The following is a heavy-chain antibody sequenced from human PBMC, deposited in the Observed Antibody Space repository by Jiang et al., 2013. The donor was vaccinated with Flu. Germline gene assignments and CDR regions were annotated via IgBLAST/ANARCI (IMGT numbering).Heavy chain of an antibody. CDR1: GGSMTSNY. J-gene: IGHJ5*02. CDR3: ARDSSPAPARGPTWFDP. CDR2: MYYSGSP. D-gene: IGHD2-2*01. V-gene: IGHV4-59*01. Sequence: VSGGSMTSNYWSWIRQPPGKGLEWIGYMYYSGSPNYNPSLKSRATISMDTSKNQFFLKLNSATAADTAVYYCARDSSPAPARGPTWFDPWGQGILVTVSS.